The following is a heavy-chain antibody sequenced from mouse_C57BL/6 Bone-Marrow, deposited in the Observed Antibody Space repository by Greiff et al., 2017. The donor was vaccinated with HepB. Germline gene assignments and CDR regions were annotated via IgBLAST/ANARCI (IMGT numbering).Heavy chain of an antibody. D-gene: IGHD2-3*01. Sequence: DVMLVESGGGLVQPKGSLKLSCAASGFSFNTYAMNWVRQAPGKGLEWVARIRSKSNNYATYYADSVKDRFTISRDDSESMLYLQMNNLKTEDTAMYYCVRHDGCDGYPYYYAMDYWGQGTSVTVSS. CDR1: GFSFNTYA. CDR2: IRSKSNNYAT. CDR3: VRHDGCDGYPYYYAMDY. V-gene: IGHV10-1*01. J-gene: IGHJ4*01.